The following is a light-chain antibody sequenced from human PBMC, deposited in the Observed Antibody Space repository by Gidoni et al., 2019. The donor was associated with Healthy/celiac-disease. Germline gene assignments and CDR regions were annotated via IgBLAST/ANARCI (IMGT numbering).Light chain of an antibody. Sequence: DIQMTQSPSTLSASVGDRVTITCRASQSISSWLAWYRQKPGKAPTLLIYKASILESVVPSRFIGCGSGTELTLTISSLQPYYFSSYYCHQYYRLWTVGQGTKVEIK. J-gene: IGKJ1*01. V-gene: IGKV1-5*03. CDR3: HQYYRLWT. CDR2: KAS. CDR1: QSISSW.